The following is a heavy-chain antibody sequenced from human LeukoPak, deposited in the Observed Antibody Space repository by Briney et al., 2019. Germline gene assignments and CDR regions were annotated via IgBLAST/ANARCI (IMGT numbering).Heavy chain of an antibody. J-gene: IGHJ3*02. CDR2: ISASGGST. CDR3: AKGNYYDSSGYYYEDAFDI. V-gene: IGHV3-23*01. Sequence: PGRCLTPSCAASGLIFSSYAISCVSQAPRKWREWVSSISASGGSTYDADSVKGRFTICRDNSTSTLYQQMNNLRAEDTAVYYCAKGNYYDSSGYYYEDAFDIWGQGTMVTVSS. CDR1: GLIFSSYA. D-gene: IGHD3-22*01.